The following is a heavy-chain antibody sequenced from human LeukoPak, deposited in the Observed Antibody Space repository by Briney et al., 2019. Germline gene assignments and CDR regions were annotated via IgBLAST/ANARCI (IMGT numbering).Heavy chain of an antibody. V-gene: IGHV4-61*01. J-gene: IGHJ6*03. CDR2: IYHSGGT. CDR3: ARDRDTSGRYYYYMDV. D-gene: IGHD3-22*01. CDR1: GGSVSSGTDY. Sequence: PSETLSLTCTVSGGSVSSGTDYWNWIRQPPGKGLEWIGYIYHSGGTNYNPSLKSRVTILVDTSKNQISLKLSSVTAADTAVYYCARDRDTSGRYYYYMDVWGEGTTVTVSS.